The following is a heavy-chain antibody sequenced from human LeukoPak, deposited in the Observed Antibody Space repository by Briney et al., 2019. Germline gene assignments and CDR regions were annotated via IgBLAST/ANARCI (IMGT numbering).Heavy chain of an antibody. CDR2: INPNSGGT. Sequence: ASVKVSCKASGGTFSSYAISWVRQAPGQGLEWMGWINPNSGGTNYAQKFQGRVTMTRDTSISTAYMELSRLRSDDTAVYYCARIWSGDYWGQGTLVTVSS. CDR1: GGTFSSYA. J-gene: IGHJ4*02. CDR3: ARIWSGDY. D-gene: IGHD3/OR15-3a*01. V-gene: IGHV1-2*02.